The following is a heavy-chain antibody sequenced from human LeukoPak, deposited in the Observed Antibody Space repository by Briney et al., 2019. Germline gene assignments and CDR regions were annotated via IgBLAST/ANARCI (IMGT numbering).Heavy chain of an antibody. CDR1: GFTFSSYA. D-gene: IGHD4-17*01. Sequence: GGSLRLSCAASGFTFSSYAMSWVRQAPGKGLEWVSAISGSGGSTYYADSVKGRFTISRDNSKNTLYLQMNSLRAEDTAVYYCAEERVLGLRPHFRHNYYFDYWGQGTLVTVSS. CDR2: ISGSGGST. V-gene: IGHV3-23*01. CDR3: AEERVLGLRPHFRHNYYFDY. J-gene: IGHJ4*02.